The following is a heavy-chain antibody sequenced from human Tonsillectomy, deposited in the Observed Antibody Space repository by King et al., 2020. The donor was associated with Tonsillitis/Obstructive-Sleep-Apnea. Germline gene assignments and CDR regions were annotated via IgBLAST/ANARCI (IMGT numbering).Heavy chain of an antibody. CDR2: IYPGDSDT. CDR1: GYTFSIHW. CDR3: ARLTGGYIKNVMDV. V-gene: IGHV5-51*03. D-gene: IGHD2-8*02. Sequence: QLVQSGAEVKKPGESLKISCKGSGYTFSIHWIGWVGQMPGKGLEWMGIIYPGDSDTRYSPSFQGQVTISADKSASTAYLQWSGLKASDTALYYCARLTGGYIKNVMDVWGQGTTVTVSS. J-gene: IGHJ6*02.